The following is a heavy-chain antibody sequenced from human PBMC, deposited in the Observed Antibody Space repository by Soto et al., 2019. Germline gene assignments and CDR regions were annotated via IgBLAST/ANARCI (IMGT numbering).Heavy chain of an antibody. D-gene: IGHD2-15*01. CDR2: IYYSGSA. CDR1: GGSISTSVYY. J-gene: IGHJ3*02. Sequence: SETLSLTCTVSGGSISTSVYYWGWIRQPPGRGLEWMANIYYSGSAYYNPSLKSRVSTSVDTSKNQFSLTLRSVTAADTAVYYCARQGSRAFDIWGQGTMVTVSS. V-gene: IGHV4-39*01. CDR3: ARQGSRAFDI.